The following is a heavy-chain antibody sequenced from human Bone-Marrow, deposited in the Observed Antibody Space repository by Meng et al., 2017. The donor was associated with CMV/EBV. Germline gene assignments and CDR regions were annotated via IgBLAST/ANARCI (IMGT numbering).Heavy chain of an antibody. CDR3: AGEGPSRGWTREYGMDV. CDR2: IYYSGST. V-gene: IGHV4-61*01. J-gene: IGHJ6*02. Sequence: SETLSLTCTVSGDSISGSTFYWGWIRQPPGKGLEWIGYIYYSGSTNYNPSLKSRVTISVDTSKNQFSLKLSSVTAAYTAVYYCAGEGPSRGWTREYGMDVWGQGTTVTVSS. D-gene: IGHD3/OR15-3a*01. CDR1: GDSISGSTFY.